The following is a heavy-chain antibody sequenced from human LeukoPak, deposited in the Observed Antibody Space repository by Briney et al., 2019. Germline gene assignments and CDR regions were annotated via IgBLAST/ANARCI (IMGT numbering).Heavy chain of an antibody. CDR2: IYYGGST. J-gene: IGHJ4*02. CDR1: GGSISSGDYY. V-gene: IGHV4-30-4*01. Sequence: SETLSLTCTVSGGSISSGDYYWSWIRQPPGKGLEWIGYIYYGGSTYYNPSLKSRVTISVDTSKNQFSLKLSSVTAADTAVYYCARLASYYYGSGSYSPYFDYWGQGTLVTVSS. CDR3: ARLASYYYGSGSYSPYFDY. D-gene: IGHD3-10*01.